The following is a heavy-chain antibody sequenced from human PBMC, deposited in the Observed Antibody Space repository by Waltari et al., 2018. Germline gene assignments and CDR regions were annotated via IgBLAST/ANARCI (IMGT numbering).Heavy chain of an antibody. J-gene: IGHJ4*02. V-gene: IGHV4-39*02. CDR1: GGSISSTSYY. CDR3: ARPGRVGGGSLMGLDY. D-gene: IGHD2-15*01. Sequence: QLQLQESGPGLVKPSETLSLTCSVSGGSISSTSYYWGWLRQPPGKGLEWIGSFIYNGNTYYNPSLKRRVTISVDTSKNHFSLQLRSVTAADTAMYYCARPGRVGGGSLMGLDYWGQGTLVTVSS. CDR2: FIYNGNT.